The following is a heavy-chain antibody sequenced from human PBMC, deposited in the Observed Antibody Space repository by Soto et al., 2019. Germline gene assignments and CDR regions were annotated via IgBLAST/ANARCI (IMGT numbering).Heavy chain of an antibody. CDR1: GGSISSSNW. Sequence: PSETLSLTCAVSGGSISSSNWWSWVRQPPGKGLEWIGEIYHSGSTNYNPSLKSRVTISVDKSKNQFSLKLSSVTAADTAVYYCARASESPAAPLFKYSNGSYYYYYYGMDVWGQGTTVTVSS. D-gene: IGHD6-19*01. CDR2: IYHSGST. J-gene: IGHJ6*02. CDR3: ARASESPAAPLFKYSNGSYYYYYYGMDV. V-gene: IGHV4-4*02.